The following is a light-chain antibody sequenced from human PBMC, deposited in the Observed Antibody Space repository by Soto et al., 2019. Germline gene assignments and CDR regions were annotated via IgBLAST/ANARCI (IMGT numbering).Light chain of an antibody. Sequence: EIVLTQCPGTVSLSPGERATLSCRASQSVSSSYLAWYQHKPGQAPRLLIYGASSRATGIPDRFSGSGSGTDFTLTISRLEPEDFAVYYCQQYGSSPHTFGQGTKLEIK. V-gene: IGKV3-20*01. CDR2: GAS. J-gene: IGKJ2*01. CDR3: QQYGSSPHT. CDR1: QSVSSSY.